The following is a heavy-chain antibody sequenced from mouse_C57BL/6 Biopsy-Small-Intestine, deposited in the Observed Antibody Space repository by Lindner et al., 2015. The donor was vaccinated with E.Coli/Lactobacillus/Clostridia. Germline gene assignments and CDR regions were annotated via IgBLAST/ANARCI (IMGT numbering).Heavy chain of an antibody. Sequence: SVKVSCKASGYTFISYGITWVRQAPGQGLEWMGWISVYNGNTNYAQKFQGRVTMTTDTSTSTAYMELRSLRSDDTAVYYCARDTGGYDDYYYSMDVWGQGTTVTVSS. V-gene: IGHV1-55*01. CDR2: ISVYNGNT. D-gene: IGHD2-5*01. CDR3: ARDTGGYDDYYYSMDV. J-gene: IGHJ1*01. CDR1: GYTFISYG.